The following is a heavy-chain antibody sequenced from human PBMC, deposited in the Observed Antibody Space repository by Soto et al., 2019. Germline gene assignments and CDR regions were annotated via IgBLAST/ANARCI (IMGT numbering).Heavy chain of an antibody. V-gene: IGHV4-39*01. CDR1: GDSISSSSYY. J-gene: IGHJ4*02. D-gene: IGHD3-22*01. CDR3: ASLPYGSYYSDTIGFH. Sequence: SETLSLTCSVSGDSISSSSYYWGWIRQPPGKGLERIGSIYNSGSTHYKPSLKSRVTLSVDTSKNQFSLKLRSVTAADTAVYFCASLPYGSYYSDTIGFHGGQGALVTVS. CDR2: IYNSGST.